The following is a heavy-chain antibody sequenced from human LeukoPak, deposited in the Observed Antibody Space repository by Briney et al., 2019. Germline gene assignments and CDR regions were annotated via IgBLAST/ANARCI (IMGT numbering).Heavy chain of an antibody. CDR3: AREAVIYGTNWFDP. Sequence: SEALSLTCAVCGGSFIGYYWSGIRQPPGRGLEGMGYIYYSGSTYYNPSLKSRVTISVDTSKNQFSLKLSSVTAADTAVYYCAREAVIYGTNWFDPWGQGTLVTVSS. D-gene: IGHD2/OR15-2a*01. V-gene: IGHV4-31*11. J-gene: IGHJ5*02. CDR2: IYYSGST. CDR1: GGSFIGYY.